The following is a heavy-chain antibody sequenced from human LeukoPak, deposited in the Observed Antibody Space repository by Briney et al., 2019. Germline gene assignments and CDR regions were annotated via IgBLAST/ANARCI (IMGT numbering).Heavy chain of an antibody. J-gene: IGHJ6*03. CDR3: ARAKSDFWSGLSADYYYYYYMDV. V-gene: IGHV1-69*05. Sequence: SVKVSCKASGGTFSSYAISWVRQAPGQGLEWMGGIIPIFGTANYAQKFQGRVTMTRDMSTSTVYMELSSLRSEDTAVYYCARAKSDFWSGLSADYYYYYYMDVWGKGTTVTVSS. D-gene: IGHD3-3*01. CDR1: GGTFSSYA. CDR2: IIPIFGTA.